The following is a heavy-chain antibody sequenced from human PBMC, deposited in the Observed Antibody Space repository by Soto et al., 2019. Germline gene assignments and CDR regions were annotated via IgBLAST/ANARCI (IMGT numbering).Heavy chain of an antibody. CDR2: ISAYNGNT. J-gene: IGHJ5*01. CDR1: GYTFTSYG. CDR3: AITIYYYYCCGYYRGWFAF. V-gene: IGHV1-18*01. D-gene: IGHD3-22*01. Sequence: ASVKVSCKASGYTFTSYGISWVRQAPGQGLEWMGWISAYNGNTNYAQKLQGRVTMTADTSTGTAYMELRSLRSDDTAVYYCAITIYYYYCCGYYRGWFAFCGQGSLVTVSS.